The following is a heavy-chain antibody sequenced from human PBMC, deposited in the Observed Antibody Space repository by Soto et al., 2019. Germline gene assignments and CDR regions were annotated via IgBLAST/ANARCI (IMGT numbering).Heavy chain of an antibody. CDR1: GGTFSSYA. Sequence: SVKVSCKASGGTFSSYAISWVRQAPGQGLEWMGGIIPIFGTANYAQKFQGRVTITADESTSTAYMELSSLRSEDTAVYYWARARSTVAGLFDYWGQGTLVTVSS. D-gene: IGHD6-19*01. CDR2: IIPIFGTA. J-gene: IGHJ4*02. CDR3: ARARSTVAGLFDY. V-gene: IGHV1-69*13.